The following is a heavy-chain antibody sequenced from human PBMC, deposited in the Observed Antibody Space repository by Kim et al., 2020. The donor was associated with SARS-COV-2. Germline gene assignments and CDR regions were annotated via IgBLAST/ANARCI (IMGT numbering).Heavy chain of an antibody. D-gene: IGHD3-10*01. V-gene: IGHV4-31*03. J-gene: IGHJ4*02. CDR1: GGSISSGGYY. CDR3: ARCVGTMVRGVSL. CDR2: IYYSGST. Sequence: SETLSLTCTVSGGSISSGGYYWSWIRQHPGKGLEWIGYIYYSGSTYYNPSLKSRVTISVDTSKNQFSLKLSSVTAADTAVYYCARCVGTMVRGVSLWGQGTLVTVSS.